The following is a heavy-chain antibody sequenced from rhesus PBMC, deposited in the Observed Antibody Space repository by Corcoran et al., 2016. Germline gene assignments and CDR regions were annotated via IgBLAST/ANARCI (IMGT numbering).Heavy chain of an antibody. V-gene: IGHV4-122*02. J-gene: IGHJ3*01. D-gene: IGHD3-3*01. CDR1: GYSISSGYG. CDR2: ISYSGST. CDR3: ARDYNFWTGYYTGDAFDF. Sequence: QLQLQESGPGLVKPSETLSLTCAVSGYSISSGYGWSWIRQPPGKGLEWIGYISYSGSTSYNPSLQSRVTISRDTSKNQFALKLGSVAAADTAVYYCARDYNFWTGYYTGDAFDFWGQGLRVTVSS.